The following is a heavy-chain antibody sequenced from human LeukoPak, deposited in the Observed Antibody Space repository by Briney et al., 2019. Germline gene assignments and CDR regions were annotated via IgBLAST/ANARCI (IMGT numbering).Heavy chain of an antibody. Sequence: SVKVSCKASGGTFSNYALSWVRQAPGQGLEWMGGIIPIFGTTNYAQKFQGRVTITTDESTGTAYMELISLRSEDTAVYYCAREYCSGGSCYSRSFGWGQGTLVTVSS. CDR2: IIPIFGTT. D-gene: IGHD2-15*01. CDR3: AREYCSGGSCYSRSFG. V-gene: IGHV1-69*05. J-gene: IGHJ4*02. CDR1: GGTFSNYA.